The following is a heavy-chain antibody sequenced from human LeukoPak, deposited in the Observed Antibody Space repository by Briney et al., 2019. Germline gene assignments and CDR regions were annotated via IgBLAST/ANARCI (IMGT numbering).Heavy chain of an antibody. CDR1: EFIFSDYQ. Sequence: PGGSLRLSCAASEFIFSDYQMNWIRRAPGKGLEWVSYISSSGTVIYYADSVKGRFTISRDNAKNSLYLQMNSLRAEDTAVYYCARGRYYYGSWYMDVWGQGTTVTVSS. CDR3: ARGRYYYGSWYMDV. V-gene: IGHV3-11*01. CDR2: ISSSGTVI. D-gene: IGHD3-10*01. J-gene: IGHJ6*02.